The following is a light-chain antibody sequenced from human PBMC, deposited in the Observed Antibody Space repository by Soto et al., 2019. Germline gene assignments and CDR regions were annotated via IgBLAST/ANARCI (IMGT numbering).Light chain of an antibody. CDR3: SSYTSSSTLSVV. J-gene: IGLJ2*01. V-gene: IGLV2-14*01. CDR2: DVS. Sequence: QSALTQPASVSGSPGQSITISCTGTSSDVGGYNYVSWYQQHPGKAPKLMIYDVSNRPSGVSNRFSGSKSGNTASLTISGLPAEDEADYYCSSYTSSSTLSVVFGGGTKVTVL. CDR1: SSDVGGYNY.